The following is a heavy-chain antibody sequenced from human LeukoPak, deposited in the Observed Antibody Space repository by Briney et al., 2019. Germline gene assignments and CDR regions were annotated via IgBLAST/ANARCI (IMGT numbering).Heavy chain of an antibody. CDR3: ARGTITGDSSGLVDY. Sequence: GGSLRLSCAASGFTFSSYSMHWVRQAPGKGLEYVSAISSNGGGTYYADSVKGRFTISRDNSKNTLNLQMGSLRAEDMAVCYCARGTITGDSSGLVDYWGQGTLVTVSS. CDR2: ISSNGGGT. D-gene: IGHD3-22*01. J-gene: IGHJ4*02. V-gene: IGHV3-64*02. CDR1: GFTFSSYS.